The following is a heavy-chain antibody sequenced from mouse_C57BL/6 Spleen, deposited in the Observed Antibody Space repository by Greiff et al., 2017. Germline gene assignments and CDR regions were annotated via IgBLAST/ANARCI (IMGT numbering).Heavy chain of an antibody. CDR3: ARSYYGYDESFAY. V-gene: IGHV1-47*01. Sequence: QVQLQQSGAELVKPGASVKMSCKASGYTFTTYPIEWMKQNHGKSLEWIGNFHPYNDDTTYNEKFKGKATLTVEKSSSTVYLELSRLTSDDSAVYCCARSYYGYDESFAYWGQGTLVTVSS. CDR1: GYTFTTYP. D-gene: IGHD2-2*01. J-gene: IGHJ3*01. CDR2: FHPYNDDT.